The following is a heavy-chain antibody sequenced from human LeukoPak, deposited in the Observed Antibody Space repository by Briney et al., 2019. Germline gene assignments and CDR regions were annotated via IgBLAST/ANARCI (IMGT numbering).Heavy chain of an antibody. J-gene: IGHJ6*02. V-gene: IGHV6-1*01. Sequence: SQTLSLTCAISGATVSGNSATWNWIRQSPSRGLEWLGRTYYRSKWYNDYAVSMKSRITINPETSKNQFSLQLNSVTPEDTAVFYCAAPKAATDAMGVWGQGTTVTVSS. CDR1: GATVSGNSAT. D-gene: IGHD6-13*01. CDR2: TYYRSKWYN. CDR3: AAPKAATDAMGV.